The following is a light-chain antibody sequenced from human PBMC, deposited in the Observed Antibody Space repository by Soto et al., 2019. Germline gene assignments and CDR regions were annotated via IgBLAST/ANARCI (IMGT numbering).Light chain of an antibody. V-gene: IGKV1-5*01. CDR1: QTADKW. J-gene: IGKJ2*01. CDR3: QQYNDYPYT. CDR2: DAS. Sequence: DIQVTQSPSTLSASVGDRVIIACRASQTADKWVAWYQQKPGKAPNVLIYDASRLESGVPSRFSGSGSGTLFTLTISNLQPDDFETYYCQQYNDYPYTFGQGTQGAI.